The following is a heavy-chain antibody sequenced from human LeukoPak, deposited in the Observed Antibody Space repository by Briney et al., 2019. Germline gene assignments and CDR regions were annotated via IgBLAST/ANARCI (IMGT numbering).Heavy chain of an antibody. V-gene: IGHV3-74*03. Sequence: HPGGSLRLACAASGFTFSSYWMNWVRQAPGEGLMWVAHINRDGSTTTYADSVKGRFTISRDNAKNTLYLQMTSLRPEDTAVYYCAREVNHAPYPLWGQGTKVTVSS. CDR2: INRDGSTT. J-gene: IGHJ3*01. CDR3: AREVNHAPYPL. CDR1: GFTFSSYW. D-gene: IGHD1-14*01.